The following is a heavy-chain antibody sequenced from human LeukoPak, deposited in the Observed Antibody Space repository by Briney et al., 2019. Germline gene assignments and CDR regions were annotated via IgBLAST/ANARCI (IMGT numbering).Heavy chain of an antibody. V-gene: IGHV3-7*01. Sequence: GGSLRLSCAASGFIFRNHWMSWVRQVPGRGLEWVAHIKQDGNGKHYVDSVEGRFTLSRDDSKNSLYLQMNSLRVDDSAVYYCARGPNYGDRVDYFDYWGQGTLVTDSS. D-gene: IGHD4-17*01. J-gene: IGHJ4*02. CDR1: GFIFRNHW. CDR2: IKQDGNGK. CDR3: ARGPNYGDRVDYFDY.